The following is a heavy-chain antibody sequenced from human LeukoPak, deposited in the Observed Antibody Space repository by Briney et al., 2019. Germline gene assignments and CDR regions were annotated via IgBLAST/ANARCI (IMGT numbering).Heavy chain of an antibody. V-gene: IGHV3-74*01. CDR2: INGDGSSP. J-gene: IGHJ4*02. Sequence: PGGSLRLSCTASGFTFSSYSMQWVRHVPGKGLVWVSRINGDGSSPSYADSVKGRFTISRDNSKNTLYRQMNNLSAEDTAVYYCARETSGSFPYWGQGTLVTVSS. CDR1: GFTFSSYS. CDR3: ARETSGSFPY. D-gene: IGHD2-15*01.